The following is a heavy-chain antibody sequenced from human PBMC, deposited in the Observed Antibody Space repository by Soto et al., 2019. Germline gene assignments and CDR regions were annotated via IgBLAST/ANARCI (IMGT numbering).Heavy chain of an antibody. CDR1: GGSISSSSYY. Sequence: QLQLQESGPGLVKPSETLSLTCTVSGGSISSSSYYWGWIRQPPGKGLEWIGSIDYSGSTYYNPSLKSRVTISVDTTKIQFSLKLSSVTAAYTAVYYCAIGYCSGGSCYSGDYYYGMDVWGQGTTVTVSS. J-gene: IGHJ6*02. CDR2: IDYSGST. D-gene: IGHD2-15*01. CDR3: AIGYCSGGSCYSGDYYYGMDV. V-gene: IGHV4-39*01.